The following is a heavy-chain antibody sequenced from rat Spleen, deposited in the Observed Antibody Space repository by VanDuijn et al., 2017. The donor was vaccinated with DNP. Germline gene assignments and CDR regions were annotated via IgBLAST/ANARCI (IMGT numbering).Heavy chain of an antibody. CDR3: TRGGGAMDA. CDR1: GFTFSAYY. Sequence: VQVVESGGGLVQPGRSLKLSCAASGFTFSAYYMAWVRQAPKKGLEWMGRIRSGGSTDYNSALKSRLSISRDTSKSQVFLKMNSLQTADTAIYFCTRGGGAMDAWGQGTSVTVSS. V-gene: IGHV2-19*01. D-gene: IGHD4-3*01. J-gene: IGHJ4*01. CDR2: IRSGGST.